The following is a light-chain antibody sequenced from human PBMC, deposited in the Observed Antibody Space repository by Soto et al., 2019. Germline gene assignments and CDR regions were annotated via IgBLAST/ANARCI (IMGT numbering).Light chain of an antibody. Sequence: VLTQPPSVSAAPGQRVTISCSGSSSNIGGNSVSLYQQLPGTAPKLLIYDDDKRPSGIPDRFSGSKSGTSATLGITGFQTGDEADYYCGSWDSSLSAYVFGTGTKVTVL. CDR3: GSWDSSLSAYV. J-gene: IGLJ1*01. CDR1: SSNIGGNS. V-gene: IGLV1-51*01. CDR2: DDD.